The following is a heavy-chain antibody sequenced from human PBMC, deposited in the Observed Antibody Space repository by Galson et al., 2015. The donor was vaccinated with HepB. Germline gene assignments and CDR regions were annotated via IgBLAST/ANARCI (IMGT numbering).Heavy chain of an antibody. Sequence: SLRLSCAASGFTFSSYAMHWVRQAPGKGLEYVSAISSNGGSTYYANSVKGRFTISRDNSKNTLYLQMGSLRAEDMAVYYCARGRQDYGDYEPGGWFDPWGQGTLVTVSS. CDR3: ARGRQDYGDYEPGGWFDP. D-gene: IGHD4-17*01. CDR2: ISSNGGST. V-gene: IGHV3-64*01. CDR1: GFTFSSYA. J-gene: IGHJ5*02.